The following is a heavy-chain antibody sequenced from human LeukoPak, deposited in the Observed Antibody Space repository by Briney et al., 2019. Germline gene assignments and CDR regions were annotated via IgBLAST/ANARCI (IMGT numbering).Heavy chain of an antibody. CDR3: ARGRRYNWNDYYYYGMDV. CDR2: INHSGST. J-gene: IGHJ6*02. V-gene: IGHV4-34*01. CDR1: GGSFSGYY. D-gene: IGHD1-1*01. Sequence: SETLSLTCAVYGGSFSGYYWSWIRQPPGKVLEWIGEINHSGSTNYNPPLKSRVTISVDTSKNQFSLELSSVTAADTAVYYCARGRRYNWNDYYYYGMDVWGQGTTVTVSS.